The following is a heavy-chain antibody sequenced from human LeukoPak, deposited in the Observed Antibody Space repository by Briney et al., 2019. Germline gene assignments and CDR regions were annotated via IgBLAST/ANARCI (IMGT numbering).Heavy chain of an antibody. CDR2: IIPILGIA. V-gene: IGHV1-69*04. Sequence: ASVKVSCKASGGTFSSYAISWVRQAPGQGLEWMGRIIPILGIANYAQKFQGRVTITADEPTRTAYMELTYVRSDDTAVYYCTIIPNVILFTHYFEYWGQGTLVTVSS. J-gene: IGHJ4*02. CDR1: GGTFSSYA. D-gene: IGHD2-21*01. CDR3: TIIPNVILFTHYFEY.